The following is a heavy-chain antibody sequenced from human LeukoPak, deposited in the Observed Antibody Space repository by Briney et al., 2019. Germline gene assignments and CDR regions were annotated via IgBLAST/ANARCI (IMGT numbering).Heavy chain of an antibody. CDR2: IGASGGST. V-gene: IGHV3-23*01. D-gene: IGHD3-9*01. Sequence: PGGSLRLSCAPSGFTFSSYSMSWVRQAPGKGLEWVSGIGASGGSTYYADSVKGRFTISRNNSKNTLYLQMNSLRTEDTAVYYCAKAEGYDSLAGLDYWGQGTLVTVSS. J-gene: IGHJ4*02. CDR1: GFTFSSYS. CDR3: AKAEGYDSLAGLDY.